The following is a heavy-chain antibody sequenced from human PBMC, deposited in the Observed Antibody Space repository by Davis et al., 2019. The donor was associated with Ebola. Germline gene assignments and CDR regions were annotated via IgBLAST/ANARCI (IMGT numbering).Heavy chain of an antibody. J-gene: IGHJ4*02. CDR2: ISSSSSYI. D-gene: IGHD3-10*01. Sequence: GGSLRLSCAASGFTFSSYSMNWVRQAPGKGLEWVSSISSSSSYIYYADSVKGRFTISRDNAKNSLYLQMNSLRAEDTAVYYCARESLWGSGSSRTDSGWGQGTLVTVSS. V-gene: IGHV3-21*01. CDR1: GFTFSSYS. CDR3: ARESLWGSGSSRTDSG.